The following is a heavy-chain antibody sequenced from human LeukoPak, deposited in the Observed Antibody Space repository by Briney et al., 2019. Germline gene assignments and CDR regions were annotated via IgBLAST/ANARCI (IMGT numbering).Heavy chain of an antibody. D-gene: IGHD3-10*01. V-gene: IGHV3-49*04. CDR3: TRGQLYPYGPEFDY. CDR1: GFTFGDYN. J-gene: IGHJ4*02. Sequence: PGRSLRLSCIASGFTFGDYNMNWVRQAPGKGLEWVGCIKSKTHGGTTDYAASVEGRFTMSREDSKSIAYLQMTGLKSEDTAVYYCTRGQLYPYGPEFDYWGQGTLVTVSS. CDR2: IKSKTHGGTT.